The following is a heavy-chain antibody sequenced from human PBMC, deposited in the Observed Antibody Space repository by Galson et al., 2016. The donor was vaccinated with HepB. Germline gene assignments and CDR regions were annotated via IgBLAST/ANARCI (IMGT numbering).Heavy chain of an antibody. CDR2: ISGSETT. J-gene: IGHJ4*02. Sequence: SLRLSCAVTGFTVRNNYVGWVRHGPEKGLEWVSTISGSETTSYADSMKGQFTISRDNSKNTLFLQMNNLRVEDMAVYYCAKGSDYYGWGSYPYYFGYWGQGTQVTVSS. V-gene: IGHV3-53*01. CDR1: GFTVRNNY. CDR3: AKGSDYYGWGSYPYYFGY. D-gene: IGHD3-10*01.